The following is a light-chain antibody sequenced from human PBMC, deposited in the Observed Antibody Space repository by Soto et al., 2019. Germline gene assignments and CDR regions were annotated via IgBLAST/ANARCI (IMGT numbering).Light chain of an antibody. CDR2: SNN. V-gene: IGLV1-44*01. CDR3: AAWDDSLNGGV. CDR1: SCNIGSNT. Sequence: QSVLTQPPSASGTPGQRVTISCSGSSCNIGSNTVNWYQQLPGTAPKLLIYSNNQRPSGVPDRFSGSKSGTSASLAISGLQSEDEADYYCAAWDDSLNGGVFXTGTKVTVL. J-gene: IGLJ1*01.